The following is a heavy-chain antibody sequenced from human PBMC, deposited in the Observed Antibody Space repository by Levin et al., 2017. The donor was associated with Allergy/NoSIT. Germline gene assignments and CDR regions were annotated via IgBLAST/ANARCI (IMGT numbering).Heavy chain of an antibody. CDR1: GFTFRTFW. Sequence: ETLSLTCAASGFTFRTFWMSWVRQAPGKGPEWVANIKQDGSDKYYVDSVEGRLTVSRDNAKSSLYLQMNSLRVEDTAVYYCARDHDGEDEYFDFWGQGTLVTVSS. V-gene: IGHV3-7*01. CDR3: ARDHDGEDEYFDF. D-gene: IGHD3-10*01. J-gene: IGHJ4*02. CDR2: IKQDGSDK.